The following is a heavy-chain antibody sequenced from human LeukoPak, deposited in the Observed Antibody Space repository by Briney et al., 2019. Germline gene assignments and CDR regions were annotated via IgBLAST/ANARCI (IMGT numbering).Heavy chain of an antibody. CDR3: ARDGSIAERPGRDAFDI. CDR1: GYTFTSYY. Sequence: ASVKVSCKASGYTFTSYYMHWVRQAPRQGLEWMGIINPSGGSTSYAQKFQGRVTMTRDTSTSTVYMELSSLRSEDTAVYYCARDGSIAERPGRDAFDIWGQGTMVTVSS. J-gene: IGHJ3*02. D-gene: IGHD6-6*01. CDR2: INPSGGST. V-gene: IGHV1-46*01.